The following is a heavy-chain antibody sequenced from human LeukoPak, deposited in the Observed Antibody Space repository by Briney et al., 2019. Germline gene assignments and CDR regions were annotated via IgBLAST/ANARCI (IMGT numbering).Heavy chain of an antibody. CDR3: AKDPPRGYCSGGSCYSVSKYFQH. J-gene: IGHJ1*01. V-gene: IGHV3-23*01. Sequence: GGSLRLSCAASGFTFSSHGMDWVRQAPGMGLEWVSGVSPRGDITYYADSVKGRFTISRDNSKNTLYLQMNSLRAEDTAVYYCAKDPPRGYCSGGSCYSVSKYFQHWGQGTLVTVSS. CDR2: VSPRGDIT. CDR1: GFTFSSHG. D-gene: IGHD2-15*01.